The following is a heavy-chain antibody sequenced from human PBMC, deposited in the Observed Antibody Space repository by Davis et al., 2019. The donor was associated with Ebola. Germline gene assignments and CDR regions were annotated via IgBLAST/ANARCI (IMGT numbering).Heavy chain of an antibody. Sequence: SETLSLTCIVSGGSLSGYYWSWMRQAPGKGLEWIGYIHYSGSTNYNPSLKSRVTISVDTSKNQFSLKLSSVTAADTAVYYCASLLGYCSGGSCYGGWGQGTLVTVSS. CDR1: GGSLSGYY. J-gene: IGHJ4*02. CDR3: ASLLGYCSGGSCYGG. CDR2: IHYSGST. V-gene: IGHV4-59*08. D-gene: IGHD2-15*01.